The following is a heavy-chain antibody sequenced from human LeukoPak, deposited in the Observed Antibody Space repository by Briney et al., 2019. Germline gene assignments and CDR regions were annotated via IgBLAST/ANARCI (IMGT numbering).Heavy chain of an antibody. Sequence: PGGSLRLSCEASGLTFSRDWMGWVRQAPGKGLEWVSSISSSSSYIYYADSVKGRFTISRDNAKNSLYLQMNSLRAEDTAVYYCAMGGGYGGYWGQGTLVTVSS. CDR3: AMGGGYGGY. D-gene: IGHD4-23*01. V-gene: IGHV3-21*01. CDR1: GLTFSRDW. J-gene: IGHJ4*02. CDR2: ISSSSSYI.